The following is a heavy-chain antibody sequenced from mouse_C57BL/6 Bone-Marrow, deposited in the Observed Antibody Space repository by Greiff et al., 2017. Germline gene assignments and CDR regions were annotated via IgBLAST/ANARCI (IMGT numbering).Heavy chain of an antibody. D-gene: IGHD1-1*01. CDR1: GFTFSSYG. CDR2: ISSGGSYT. Sequence: EVKLMESGGDLVKPGGSLKLSCAASGFTFSSYGMSWVRQTPDKRLEWVATISSGGSYTYYPASVKGRFTISRDNAKNTLYLQMSSLKSEDTAMXYCARRLRRGYYAMDDWGQGTSVTVSS. CDR3: ARRLRRGYYAMDD. J-gene: IGHJ4*01. V-gene: IGHV5-6*02.